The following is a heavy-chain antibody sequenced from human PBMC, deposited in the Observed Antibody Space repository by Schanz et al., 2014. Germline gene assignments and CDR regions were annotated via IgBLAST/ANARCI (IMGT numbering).Heavy chain of an antibody. V-gene: IGHV3-53*01. CDR3: ARGYSNIWSPMAY. CDR2: MYNSGST. Sequence: EVQLVESGGGLIQPGGSLRLSCAVSGFTVNTNYMSWVRQAPGKGLEWISSMYNSGSTQYADSVKGRFIITRDIAKNSLSLQMNSLRAEDTAVYYCARGYSNIWSPMAYWGQGTLVAVSS. D-gene: IGHD6-13*01. CDR1: GFTVNTNY. J-gene: IGHJ4*02.